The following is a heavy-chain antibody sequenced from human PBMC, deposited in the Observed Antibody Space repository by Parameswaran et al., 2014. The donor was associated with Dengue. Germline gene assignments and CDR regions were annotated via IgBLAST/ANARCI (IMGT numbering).Heavy chain of an antibody. Sequence: ISVARWIRQSPSRGLEWLGRAFFRSKWNYDYAPSVNGRITINPDTSKNQLSLQLTSVTPDDTAVYFCAKGRWGVTTGWFDPWGQGTLVTVSS. J-gene: IGHJ5*02. CDR3: AKGRWGVTTGWFDP. V-gene: IGHV6-1*01. CDR1: ISVA. D-gene: IGHD4-17*01. CDR2: AFFRSKWNY.